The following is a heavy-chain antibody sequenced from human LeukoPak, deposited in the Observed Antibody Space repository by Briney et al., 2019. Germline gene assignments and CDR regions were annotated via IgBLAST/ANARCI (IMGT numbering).Heavy chain of an antibody. CDR3: AIGGYYFPFEN. J-gene: IGHJ4*02. V-gene: IGHV4-39*01. CDR2: IYYSGST. CDR1: GGSISSSSYY. D-gene: IGHD3-22*01. Sequence: SETLSLTCTASGGSISSSSYYWGWIRQPPGKGLEWIGSIYYSGSTYYNPSLKSRVTISVDTSKNQFSLKLSSVTAADTAVYYCAIGGYYFPFENWGQGKLVTVSS.